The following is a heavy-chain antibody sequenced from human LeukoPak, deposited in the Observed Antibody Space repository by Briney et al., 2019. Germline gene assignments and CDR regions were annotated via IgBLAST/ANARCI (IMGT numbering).Heavy chain of an antibody. Sequence: ASVKVSCKASGYTFTGYYMHWVRQAPGQGLEWMGRINPNSGGTNYAQRFQGRVTMTRDASISTAYMELSRLRSDDTAVYYCASLSAAGFFDYWGQGTLVTVST. J-gene: IGHJ4*02. CDR1: GYTFTGYY. D-gene: IGHD6-13*01. CDR3: ASLSAAGFFDY. CDR2: INPNSGGT. V-gene: IGHV1-2*06.